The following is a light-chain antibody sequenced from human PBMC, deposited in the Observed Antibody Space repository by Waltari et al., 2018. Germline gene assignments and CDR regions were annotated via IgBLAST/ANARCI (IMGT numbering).Light chain of an antibody. CDR3: QQSYSTPLT. CDR1: QSRSSY. J-gene: IGKJ4*01. CDR2: AAS. V-gene: IGKV1-39*01. Sequence: DLQMTQYPSSLSASVGDRVTITCRASQSRSSYVNWSQQKPGKAQNLLIYAASSLQSGVPLRFSGNGSVTDFTLTISSLQPEDFATYECQQSYSTPLTCGGGTKVEIK.